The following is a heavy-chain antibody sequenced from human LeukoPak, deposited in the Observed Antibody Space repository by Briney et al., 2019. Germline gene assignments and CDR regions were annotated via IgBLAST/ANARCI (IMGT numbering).Heavy chain of an antibody. D-gene: IGHD4-23*01. CDR3: ARKTVVGSYFDY. V-gene: IGHV3-7*03. J-gene: IGHJ4*02. CDR1: GFTFCAYW. Sequence: GGSLRLSCAASGFTFCAYWMRCVRQAPGKGLEWVANIKQDGSDKYYVDSVKGRFTISRDNAKNSLYRQMNSLRAEDTAVYYCARKTVVGSYFDYWGQGTPVTVSS. CDR2: IKQDGSDK.